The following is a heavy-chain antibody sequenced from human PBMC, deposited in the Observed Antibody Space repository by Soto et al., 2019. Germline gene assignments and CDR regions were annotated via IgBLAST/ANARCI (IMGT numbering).Heavy chain of an antibody. CDR2: IKPDESEK. CDR1: GFTFSDSW. J-gene: IGHJ5*02. D-gene: IGHD4-4*01. V-gene: IGHV3-7*01. CDR3: VRGGSNYAS. Sequence: VGSLRLSGTASGFTFSDSWMTWVRQAPGKGLEWVARIKPDESEKKYADSVKGRFSISRDNAKNSMYLQMDSLRGEDTAVYYCVRGGSNYASWGQGTLVTVSS.